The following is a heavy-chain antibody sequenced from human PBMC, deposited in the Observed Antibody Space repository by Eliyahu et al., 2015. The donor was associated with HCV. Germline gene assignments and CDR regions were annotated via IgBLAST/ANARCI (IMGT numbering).Heavy chain of an antibody. CDR3: ARARWNWDCDFDY. Sequence: GKGLEWVANIKADGSEKNYVASLKGRVTISRDNAENSLFLQMNSLRAEDTALYYCARARWNWDCDFDYWGQGTLVTVSS. V-gene: IGHV3-7*01. CDR2: IKADGSEK. D-gene: IGHD1-7*01. J-gene: IGHJ4*02.